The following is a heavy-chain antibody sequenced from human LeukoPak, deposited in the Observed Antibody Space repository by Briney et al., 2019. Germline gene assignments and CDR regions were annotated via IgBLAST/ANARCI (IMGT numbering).Heavy chain of an antibody. CDR3: AREGRYFDWLGFYFDY. Sequence: GGSLRLSCAASGFTFSSYSMNWVHQAPGKGLEWVSYISSSSSTIYYADSVKGRFTISRDNAKNSLYLQMNSLRAEDTAVYYCAREGRYFDWLGFYFDYWGQGTLVTVSS. CDR1: GFTFSSYS. CDR2: ISSSSSTI. D-gene: IGHD3-9*01. J-gene: IGHJ4*02. V-gene: IGHV3-48*01.